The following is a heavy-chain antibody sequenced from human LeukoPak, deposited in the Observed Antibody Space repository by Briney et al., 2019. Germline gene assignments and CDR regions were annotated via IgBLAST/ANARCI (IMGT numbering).Heavy chain of an antibody. J-gene: IGHJ4*02. CDR1: GSSISSYY. D-gene: IGHD1-26*01. V-gene: IGHV4-59*08. CDR3: ARVGRELTY. Sequence: SETLSLTCTVSGSSISSYYWSWIRQPPGKGLEWIGYIYYIGSTNYNPSLKTRVTISVDTSKNQFSLKLSSVTAADTAVYYCARVGRELTYWGQGTLVTVSS. CDR2: IYYIGST.